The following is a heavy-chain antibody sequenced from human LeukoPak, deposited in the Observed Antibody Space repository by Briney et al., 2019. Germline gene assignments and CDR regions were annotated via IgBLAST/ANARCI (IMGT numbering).Heavy chain of an antibody. CDR1: GFTFSSYW. J-gene: IGHJ5*02. V-gene: IGHV3-74*01. CDR3: ARSADYYDSSGYHNWFDP. CDR2: INSDGSST. Sequence: SLRLSCAASGFTFSSYWMHWVRQAPGKGLVWVSRINSDGSSTSYADSVKGRFTIARDNAKNTLYLQMKSLRAEDTAVYYCARSADYYDSSGYHNWFDPWGQGTLVTVSS. D-gene: IGHD3-22*01.